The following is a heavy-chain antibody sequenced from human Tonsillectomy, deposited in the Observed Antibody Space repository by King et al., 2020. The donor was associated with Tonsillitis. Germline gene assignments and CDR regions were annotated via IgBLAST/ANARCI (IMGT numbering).Heavy chain of an antibody. Sequence: QLVQSGAEVKEAGESLRISCKGSGYSFTSYWISWVRQMPGKGLEWMGRIDPSDSYTNYSPSFQGHVTISADKSISTAYLQWSSLKASDTAIYYCARPIPVAGTYYCYYGMDVWGQGTTVTVSS. D-gene: IGHD6-19*01. V-gene: IGHV5-10-1*03. CDR2: IDPSDSYT. CDR3: ARPIPVAGTYYCYYGMDV. CDR1: GYSFTSYW. J-gene: IGHJ6*02.